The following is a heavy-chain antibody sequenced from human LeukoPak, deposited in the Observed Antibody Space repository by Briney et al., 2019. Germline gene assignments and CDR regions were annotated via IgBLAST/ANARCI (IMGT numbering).Heavy chain of an antibody. CDR2: IYYSGST. J-gene: IGHJ5*02. D-gene: IGHD1-26*01. CDR3: ARDHLSGPGVGWFDP. CDR1: AASISSSSYY. V-gene: IGHV4-39*07. Sequence: SSATLSLTCTVAAASISSSSYYWGWIRQPPGKGLEWIGSIYYSGSTYYNPSLKSRVTISVDTSKNQFSLKLRSVTAADTAVYYCARDHLSGPGVGWFDPWGQGTLVTVSS.